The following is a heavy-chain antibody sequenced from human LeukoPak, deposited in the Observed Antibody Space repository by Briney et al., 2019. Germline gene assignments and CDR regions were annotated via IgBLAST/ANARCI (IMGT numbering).Heavy chain of an antibody. D-gene: IGHD6-19*01. J-gene: IGHJ4*02. V-gene: IGHV4-59*01. CDR2: IYYSGST. Sequence: SETLSLTCTVSGGSISSYYWSWIRQPPGKGLEWIGYIYYSGSTNYNPSLKSRVTISVDTSKNQFSLKLSSVTAADTAVYYCARGESGWFLYYFDYWGQGTLVTVSS. CDR3: ARGESGWFLYYFDY. CDR1: GGSISSYY.